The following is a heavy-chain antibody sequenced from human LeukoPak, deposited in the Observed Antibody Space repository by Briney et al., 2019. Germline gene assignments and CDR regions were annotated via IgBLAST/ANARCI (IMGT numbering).Heavy chain of an antibody. J-gene: IGHJ4*02. V-gene: IGHV3-72*01. CDR2: AGNKAVSYNT. D-gene: IGHD2-21*02. CDR3: TRRVLGGDWYYNF. CDR1: GFTFSDHY. Sequence: GGSLRLSCAASGFTFSDHYMDWVRQAPGKGLEWVGRAGNKAVSYNTDYAASVRGRFTISRDDSKNSLFLQMNSLEAEDTAVYYNTRRVLGGDWYYNFWGRGTLVTVSS.